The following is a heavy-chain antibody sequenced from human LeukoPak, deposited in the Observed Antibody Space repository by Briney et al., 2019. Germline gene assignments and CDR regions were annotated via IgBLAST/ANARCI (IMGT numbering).Heavy chain of an antibody. CDR2: INHSGST. CDR1: GGSISSYY. J-gene: IGHJ5*02. V-gene: IGHV4-34*01. Sequence: SETLSLTCTVSGGSISSYYWSWIRQPPGKGLEWIGEINHSGSTNYNPSLKSRVTISVDTSKNQFSLKLSSVTAADTAVYYCARVSPLNWFDPWGQGTLVTVSS. CDR3: ARVSPLNWFDP.